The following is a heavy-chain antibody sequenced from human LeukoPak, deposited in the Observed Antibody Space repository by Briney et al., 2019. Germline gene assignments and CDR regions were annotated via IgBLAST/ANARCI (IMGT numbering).Heavy chain of an antibody. CDR1: GGTFSSYA. D-gene: IGHD6-13*01. CDR3: ASGDSSSWYGVNDY. J-gene: IGHJ4*02. Sequence: SVKVSCKASGGTFSSYAISWVRQAPGQGLEWMGRIIPILGIANYAQKFQGRVTITADKSTSTAYMELSSLRSEDTAVYYCASGDSSSWYGVNDYWGQGTLVTVSS. CDR2: IIPILGIA. V-gene: IGHV1-69*04.